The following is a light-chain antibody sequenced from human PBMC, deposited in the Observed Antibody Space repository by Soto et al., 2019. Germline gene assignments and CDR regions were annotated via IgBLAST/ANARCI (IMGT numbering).Light chain of an antibody. J-gene: IGLJ2*01. V-gene: IGLV1-40*01. CDR2: GNS. Sequence: QSVLTQPPSVSGAPGQRGTISCTGSSSNIGAGYDVHWYQQLPGTAPKLLIYGNSNQPSGVPDRFSGSKSGTSASLAITGLRAEDEADYYCRSYDSSLSGVVFGGGTKLTVL. CDR1: SSNIGAGYD. CDR3: RSYDSSLSGVV.